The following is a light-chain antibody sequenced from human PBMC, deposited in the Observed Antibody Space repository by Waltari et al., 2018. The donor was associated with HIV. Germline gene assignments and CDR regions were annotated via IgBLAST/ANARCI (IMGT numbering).Light chain of an antibody. CDR1: QNINSY. V-gene: IGKV1-39*01. CDR2: GAL. CDR3: QQSYNVPVT. Sequence: DIQMTQSPSSLSPSVGARVTISCRSSQNINSYLNWYQQKAGRAPQLLIYGALNLHTWAPRRFSARGSGTDFTLTITSLQPEDFATYFCQQSYNVPVTFGGGTKVEV. J-gene: IGKJ4*01.